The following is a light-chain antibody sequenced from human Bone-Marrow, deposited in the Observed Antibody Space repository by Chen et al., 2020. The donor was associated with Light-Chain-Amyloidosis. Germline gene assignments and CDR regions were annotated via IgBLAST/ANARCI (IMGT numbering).Light chain of an antibody. Sequence: QSALAQPASVSGSPGQSITISCTGTSSAVGTHNLVSWYQQHPGRVPKLMIYEVTKRPSGLSDRFSDSKSGITASLTSSGLQAEDKAEYYCCSYAGSRTRVFGGGTKLTVL. V-gene: IGLV2-23*02. CDR1: SSAVGTHNL. CDR3: CSYAGSRTRV. CDR2: EVT. J-gene: IGLJ3*02.